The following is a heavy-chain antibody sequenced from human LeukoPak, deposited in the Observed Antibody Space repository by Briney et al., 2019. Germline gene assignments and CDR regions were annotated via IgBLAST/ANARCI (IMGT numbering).Heavy chain of an antibody. CDR2: IIPIFGTA. Sequence: SVKVSCKASGGTFSSYAISWVRQAPGQGLEWMGGIIPIFGTANYAQKFQGRVTITTDESTSTAYMELSSLRSEDTAVYYCAXVYSTYFPNWFDPWGQGTLVTVSS. D-gene: IGHD4-11*01. CDR3: AXVYSTYFPNWFDP. J-gene: IGHJ5*02. V-gene: IGHV1-69*05. CDR1: GGTFSSYA.